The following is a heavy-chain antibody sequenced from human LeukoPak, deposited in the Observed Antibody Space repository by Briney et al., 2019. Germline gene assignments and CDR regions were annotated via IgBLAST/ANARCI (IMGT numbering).Heavy chain of an antibody. V-gene: IGHV4-39*01. Sequence: SASLSLTWTVAAGSISSSSYYWAGIRQPPGKGLEWVGIIYYRGSTYYNPSLKSRVAISVHTSKSRCSLKLTPLTAADMGVYYCARHQGELLIVDYGGEGTLVTVSS. CDR2: IYYRGST. J-gene: IGHJ4*02. CDR3: ARHQGELLIVDY. D-gene: IGHD1-26*01. CDR1: AGSISSSSYY.